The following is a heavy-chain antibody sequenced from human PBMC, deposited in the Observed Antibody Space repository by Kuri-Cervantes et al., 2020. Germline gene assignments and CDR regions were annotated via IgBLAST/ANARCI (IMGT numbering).Heavy chain of an antibody. V-gene: IGHV3-7*03. CDR1: GFTFSSYW. CDR3: AKEVGGGPVQGGNDY. J-gene: IGHJ4*02. D-gene: IGHD3-10*01. Sequence: GGSLRLSCAASGFTFSSYWMSWVRQAPGKGLEWVANIKQDGSEKYYVDSVKGRFTISRDNSKNTLYLQMNSLRAEDTAVYYCAKEVGGGPVQGGNDYWGQGTLVTVSS. CDR2: IKQDGSEK.